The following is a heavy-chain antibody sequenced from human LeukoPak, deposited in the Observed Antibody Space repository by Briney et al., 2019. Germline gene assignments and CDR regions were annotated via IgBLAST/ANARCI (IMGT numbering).Heavy chain of an antibody. CDR2: ISGSGGST. V-gene: IGHV3-23*01. CDR1: GFTFSSYA. J-gene: IGHJ1*01. Sequence: GGSLRLSCAASGFTFSSYAMSWVRQAPGKGLEWVSAISGSGGSTYYADSVKGRFTISRDNSKSTLYLQMNSLRAEDTAVYYCANHGYSSRNFQHWGQGTLVTVSS. CDR3: ANHGYSSRNFQH. D-gene: IGHD6-13*01.